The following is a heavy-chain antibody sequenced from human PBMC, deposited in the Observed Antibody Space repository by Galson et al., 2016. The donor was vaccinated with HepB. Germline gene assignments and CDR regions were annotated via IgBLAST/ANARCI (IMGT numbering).Heavy chain of an antibody. Sequence: SLRLSCAASGFTFSETYMTWIRQAPGKGLEWISYITSSGGLSYYADSMEGRFTISRDNSKNSLYLQMNSPRVEDTAVYYCAKLDCGRDCPRDDWGQGTLVTVSS. CDR1: GFTFSETY. D-gene: IGHD2-21*02. CDR3: AKLDCGRDCPRDD. CDR2: ITSSGGLS. V-gene: IGHV3-11*04. J-gene: IGHJ4*02.